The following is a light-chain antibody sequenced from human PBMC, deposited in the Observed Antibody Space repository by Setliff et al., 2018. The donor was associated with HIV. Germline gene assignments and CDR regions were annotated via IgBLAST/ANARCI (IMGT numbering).Light chain of an antibody. V-gene: IGLV2-14*01. J-gene: IGLJ1*01. CDR3: SSYAISNTLP. CDR1: SSDVGGYNY. CDR2: EVR. Sequence: QPALAQPASVSGSPGQSITISCTGTSSDVGGYNYVSWYQHHPGKAPKLIIYEVRNRPSGVSHRFSGSKSGNTASLTISGLQAEDEADYYCSSYAISNTLPFGTGTKVTVL.